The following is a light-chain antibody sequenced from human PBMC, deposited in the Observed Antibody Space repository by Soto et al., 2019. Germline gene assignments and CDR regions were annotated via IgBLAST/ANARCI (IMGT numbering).Light chain of an antibody. CDR1: QSLISNY. Sequence: EIVLTQSPGTLSLSPGERATLSCRTSQSLISNYLAWYQQKPGQAPRLLISGASNRAAGIPDRFSGSGSGTEFTLTISRLEPEDFAVYYCQQYVDSTRTFGQGTKVEIK. J-gene: IGKJ1*01. CDR3: QQYVDSTRT. V-gene: IGKV3-20*01. CDR2: GAS.